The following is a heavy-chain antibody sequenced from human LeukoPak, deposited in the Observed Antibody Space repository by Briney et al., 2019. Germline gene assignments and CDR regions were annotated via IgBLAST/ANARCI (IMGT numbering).Heavy chain of an antibody. CDR2: INHSGST. V-gene: IGHV4-34*01. Sequence: PSETLSLTCAVYGGSFSGYYWSWIRQPPGKGLEWIGEINHSGSTNYNPSLKSRVTISVDTSKNQFSLKLSSVTAADTAVYYCARSPRGTYFDYWGQGTLLTVSS. CDR1: GGSFSGYY. CDR3: ARSPRGTYFDY. D-gene: IGHD1/OR15-1a*01. J-gene: IGHJ4*02.